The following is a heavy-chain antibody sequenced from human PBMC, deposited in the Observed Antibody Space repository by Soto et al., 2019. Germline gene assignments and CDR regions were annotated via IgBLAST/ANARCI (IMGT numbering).Heavy chain of an antibody. CDR2: INTDGSST. J-gene: IGHJ4*02. V-gene: IGHV3-74*01. Sequence: EVQLVESGGGLVQPGGSLRLSCAVSGFTFSSFWMHWVRQAPGEGLVWVSRINTDGSSTSYADSVKGRFTISRDNAKNTPYLQMNSLRVEDTAMYHCAKRGVDTFGLSYWGQGTLVTVSS. CDR1: GFTFSSFW. CDR3: AKRGVDTFGLSY. D-gene: IGHD3-10*01.